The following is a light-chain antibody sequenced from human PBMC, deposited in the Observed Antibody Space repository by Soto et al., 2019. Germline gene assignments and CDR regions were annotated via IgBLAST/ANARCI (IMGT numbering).Light chain of an antibody. CDR3: QQSYSIPWT. CDR1: QSISSS. V-gene: IGKV1-39*01. Sequence: DIQMTQSPSSLSASVGDRVTITCRASQSISSSFNWYQQKPGKAPKLLIYAASSLQSGVPSRFSGSGSGTDFTLTISSLQPEDFATYSRQQSYSIPWTFGQGTTVEIK. J-gene: IGKJ1*01. CDR2: AAS.